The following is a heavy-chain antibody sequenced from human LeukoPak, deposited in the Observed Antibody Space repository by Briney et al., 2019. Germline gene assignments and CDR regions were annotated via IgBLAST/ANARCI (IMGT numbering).Heavy chain of an antibody. D-gene: IGHD3-10*01. CDR3: AKDLWFGETDWYFDL. Sequence: GGSLRPSCAASGFTFSSYAMSWVRQAPGKGLEWVSAISGSGGGTYYADSVKGRFTISRDNSKNTLYLQMNSLRAEDTAVYYCAKDLWFGETDWYFDLWGRGTLVTVSS. CDR2: ISGSGGGT. J-gene: IGHJ2*01. CDR1: GFTFSSYA. V-gene: IGHV3-23*01.